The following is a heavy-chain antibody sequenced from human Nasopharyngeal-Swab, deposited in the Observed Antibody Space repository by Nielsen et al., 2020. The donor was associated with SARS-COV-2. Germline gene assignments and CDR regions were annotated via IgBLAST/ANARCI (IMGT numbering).Heavy chain of an antibody. CDR1: GFTFSTYD. Sequence: GESLKISCAASGFTFSTYDVRWVRQAPGKGLGWVSVFRGRGGSTYYADSLTGRFTISRDNPKITLYLHMNSLRAEDSALYYCAKGYCSGAGCDYFDHLCQGTLVTVSS. CDR3: AKGYCSGAGCDYFDH. CDR2: FRGRGGST. V-gene: IGHV3-23*01. J-gene: IGHJ4*02. D-gene: IGHD2-15*01.